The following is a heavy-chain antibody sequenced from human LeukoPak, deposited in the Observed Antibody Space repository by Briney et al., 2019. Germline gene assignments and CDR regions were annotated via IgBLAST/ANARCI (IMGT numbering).Heavy chain of an antibody. CDR1: GFTFSSYS. V-gene: IGHV3-21*01. CDR2: ISSSSSYI. J-gene: IGHJ4*02. Sequence: GGSLRLSCAASGFTFSSYSMNWVRQAPGKGLEWVSSISSSSSYIYYADSVKGRFTISRDNAKNSLYLQMNSLRAEDTAVYYCARPYDTRGYFPDYWGQGTLVTVSS. D-gene: IGHD3-22*01. CDR3: ARPYDTRGYFPDY.